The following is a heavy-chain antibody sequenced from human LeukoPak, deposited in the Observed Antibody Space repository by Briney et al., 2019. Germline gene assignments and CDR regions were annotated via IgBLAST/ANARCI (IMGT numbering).Heavy chain of an antibody. CDR3: GRAYDFSRH. J-gene: IGHJ4*02. CDR2: ITLSSSTT. Sequence: PGGSLRLSCAASGFNFNNYNMNWVRQAPGKGLEWVSYITLSSSTTYADSVKGRFTISRDNAKNSLYLQMNSLRAEDTALYYCGRAYDFSRHWGQGTLVTVSS. D-gene: IGHD3-3*01. V-gene: IGHV3-48*04. CDR1: GFNFNNYN.